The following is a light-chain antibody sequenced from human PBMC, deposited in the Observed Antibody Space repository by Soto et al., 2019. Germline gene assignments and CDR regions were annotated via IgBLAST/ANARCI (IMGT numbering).Light chain of an antibody. J-gene: IGKJ5*01. Sequence: DIVMTQSPDSLAVSLGESATINCKSSQSVLHSFNNNNYLVWYQQKPGQPPKLLIYWASTRESGVPDRFSGSGSGTDFTLTISSLQAEDVAVYYCQQYYSAPINFGRGTRLEIK. CDR2: WAS. CDR3: QQYYSAPIN. CDR1: QSVLHSFNNNNY. V-gene: IGKV4-1*01.